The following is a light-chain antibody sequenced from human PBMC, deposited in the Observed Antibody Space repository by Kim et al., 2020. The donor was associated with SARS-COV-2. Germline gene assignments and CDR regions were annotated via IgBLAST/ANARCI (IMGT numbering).Light chain of an antibody. Sequence: QSFTIPCNETSRDVGVYNYVPCNQQHPGKAPKLMIYDVSNRPSGVSNRFSGPKSGNTASLTISGLQAEDEADYYCSSYTSSSTYVYGTGTKVTVL. CDR1: SRDVGVYNY. CDR3: SSYTSSSTYV. J-gene: IGLJ1*01. V-gene: IGLV2-14*03. CDR2: DVS.